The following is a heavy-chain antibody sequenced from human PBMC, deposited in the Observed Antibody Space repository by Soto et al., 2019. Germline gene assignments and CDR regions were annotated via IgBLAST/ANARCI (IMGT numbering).Heavy chain of an antibody. CDR2: IGTAGDT. Sequence: PGGSLRLSCAASGFTFSSYDMHWVRQVTGKGLEWVSAIGTAGDTYYAGSVKGRFTISREKAKNSLYLQMNSLRAGDTAVYYCARGDCSGGSCYYYYYGMDVWGQGTTVTVPS. CDR3: ARGDCSGGSCYYYYYGMDV. D-gene: IGHD2-15*01. V-gene: IGHV3-13*01. CDR1: GFTFSSYD. J-gene: IGHJ6*02.